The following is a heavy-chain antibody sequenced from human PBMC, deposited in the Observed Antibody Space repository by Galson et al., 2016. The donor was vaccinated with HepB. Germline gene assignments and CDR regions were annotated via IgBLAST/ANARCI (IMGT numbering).Heavy chain of an antibody. V-gene: IGHV5-51*01. CDR2: IYPGDSDT. Sequence: QSGAEVKKPGESLKISCQGSGYSFTSFWIGWVRQMPGKGLEWMGIIYPGDSDTRYSPSFQGQVTISADKSISTAYLQWSSLKASDTAMYYCARHLFGSSSDYYGMDVRGQGTTVTVSS. J-gene: IGHJ6*02. CDR1: GYSFTSFW. CDR3: ARHLFGSSSDYYGMDV. D-gene: IGHD6-6*01.